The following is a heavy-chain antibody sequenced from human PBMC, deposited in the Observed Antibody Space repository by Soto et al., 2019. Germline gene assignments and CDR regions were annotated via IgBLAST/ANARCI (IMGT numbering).Heavy chain of an antibody. Sequence: PSETLSFTCTVSGGSISSSSYYWGWIRQPPGKGLEWIGSIYYSGSTYYNPSLKSRVTISVDTSKNQSSLKLSSVTAADTAVYYCARDPNPGGYYYYYYGMDVWGQGTTVTVSS. CDR3: ARDPNPGGYYYYYYGMDV. CDR1: GGSISSSSYY. D-gene: IGHD3-10*01. V-gene: IGHV4-39*02. J-gene: IGHJ6*02. CDR2: IYYSGST.